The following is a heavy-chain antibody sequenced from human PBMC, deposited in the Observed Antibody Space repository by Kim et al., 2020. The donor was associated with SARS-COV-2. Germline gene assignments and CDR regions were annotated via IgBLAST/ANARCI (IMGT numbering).Heavy chain of an antibody. CDR3: ARDSSGYFDS. V-gene: IGHV7-4-1*02. Sequence: NPTYAKGVTGRFVFAVDTSVSTAYLQISSLKAEDTAVYFCARDSSGYFDSWGQGTLVTVSS. D-gene: IGHD2-8*02. J-gene: IGHJ4*02. CDR2: NP.